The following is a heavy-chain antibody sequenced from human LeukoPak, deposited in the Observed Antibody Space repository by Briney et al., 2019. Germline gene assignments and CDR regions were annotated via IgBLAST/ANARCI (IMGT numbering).Heavy chain of an antibody. D-gene: IGHD3-22*01. J-gene: IGHJ4*02. V-gene: IGHV4-4*02. Sequence: SETLSLTCAVSGGSITSSNWWCWVRQPPGKGLEWIGEIYQSGSTNYNPSLKSRVTISVDKSKNQFSLKLISVTAADTAVYYCARMYYFDSSGKFDYWGQGTLVTVSS. CDR1: GGSITSSNW. CDR2: IYQSGST. CDR3: ARMYYFDSSGKFDY.